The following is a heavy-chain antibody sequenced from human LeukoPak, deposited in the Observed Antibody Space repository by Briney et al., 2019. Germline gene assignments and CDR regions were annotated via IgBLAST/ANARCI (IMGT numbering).Heavy chain of an antibody. Sequence: PGGSLRLSCAASGFTFSSYAMHWVRQAPGKGLEWVAVISYDGSNKYYADSVKGRFTISRDNSKNTLYPQMNSLRAEDTAVYYCARDGYCSGGSCYSTGWFDPWGQGTLVTVSS. V-gene: IGHV3-30-3*01. CDR1: GFTFSSYA. J-gene: IGHJ5*02. D-gene: IGHD2-15*01. CDR3: ARDGYCSGGSCYSTGWFDP. CDR2: ISYDGSNK.